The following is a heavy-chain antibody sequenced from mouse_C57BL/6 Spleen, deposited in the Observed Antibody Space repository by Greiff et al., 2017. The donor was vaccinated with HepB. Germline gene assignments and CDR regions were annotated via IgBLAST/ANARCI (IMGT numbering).Heavy chain of an antibody. CDR3: ARAVYYGASGFAY. V-gene: IGHV1-53*01. J-gene: IGHJ3*01. CDR1: GYTFTSYW. CDR2: INPGNGGT. Sequence: VQLQQPGTELVKPGASVKMSCKASGYTFTSYWMHWVKQRPGQGLEWIGNINPGNGGTNYNEKFKSKATLTVDKSSSTAYMQLSSLTSEDSAVYYWARAVYYGASGFAYWGQGTLVTVSA. D-gene: IGHD1-1*01.